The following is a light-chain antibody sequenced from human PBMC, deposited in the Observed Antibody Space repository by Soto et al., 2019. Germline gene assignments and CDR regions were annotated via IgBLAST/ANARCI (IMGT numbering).Light chain of an antibody. CDR1: QSVSNK. Sequence: EVVMRQSPATLSVSPGETATLSCRASQSVSNKLAWYQQRPGQAPRLLIYAADTRATGIPDRFSGSGSGREFTLTISSLQSEDFAVYYCQQYNNWPQWTFGQGTKVEVK. CDR3: QQYNNWPQWT. V-gene: IGKV3-15*01. J-gene: IGKJ1*01. CDR2: AAD.